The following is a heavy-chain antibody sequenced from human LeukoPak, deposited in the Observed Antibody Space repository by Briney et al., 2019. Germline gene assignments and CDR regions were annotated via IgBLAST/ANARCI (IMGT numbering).Heavy chain of an antibody. V-gene: IGHV3-73*01. CDR3: TGQGLGFGELLYTPYYYYYMDV. J-gene: IGHJ6*03. CDR1: GFTFSGSA. Sequence: PGGSLRLSCAASGFTFSGSAMHWVRQASGKGLEWVGRIRSKANSYATAYAASVKGRFTISRDDSKNTAYLQMNSLKTEDTAVYYCTGQGLGFGELLYTPYYYYYMDVWGKGTTVTISS. CDR2: IRSKANSYAT. D-gene: IGHD3-10*01.